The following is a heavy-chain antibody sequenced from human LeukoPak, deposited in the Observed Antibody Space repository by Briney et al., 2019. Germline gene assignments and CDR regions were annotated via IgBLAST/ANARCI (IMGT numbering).Heavy chain of an antibody. CDR3: ERGELRFLEWLWDY. Sequence: SETLSLTCTVSGGSISSGGYYWSWIRQHPGKGLEWIGYIYYSGSTYYNPSLKSRVTISVDTSKNQFSLKLSSVTAADTAVYYCERGELRFLEWLWDYWGQGTLVTVSS. D-gene: IGHD3-3*01. J-gene: IGHJ4*02. V-gene: IGHV4-31*03. CDR1: GGSISSGGYY. CDR2: IYYSGST.